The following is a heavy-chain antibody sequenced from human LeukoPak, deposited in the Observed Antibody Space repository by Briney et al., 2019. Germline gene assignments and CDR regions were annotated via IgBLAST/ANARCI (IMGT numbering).Heavy chain of an antibody. CDR3: ARSCTGGVCYNDY. CDR2: IIPILGIA. V-gene: IGHV1-69*04. CDR1: GYTFTSYG. D-gene: IGHD2-8*02. J-gene: IGHJ4*02. Sequence: SVKVSCKASGYTFTSYGISWVRQAPGQGLEWMGRIIPILGIANYAQKFQGRVTITADKSTSTAYMELSSLRSEDTAVYYCARSCTGGVCYNDYWGQGTLVTVSS.